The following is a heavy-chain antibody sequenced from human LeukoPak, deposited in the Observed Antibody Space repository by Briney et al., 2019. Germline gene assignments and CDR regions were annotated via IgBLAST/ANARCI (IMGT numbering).Heavy chain of an antibody. D-gene: IGHD1-26*01. CDR2: ISYDGSNK. CDR3: ARDMAEWELPSYAFDI. V-gene: IGHV3-30-3*01. Sequence: GGSLRLSCAASGFTFSSYAMHWVRQAPGKGREGVAVISYDGSNKYYADSVKGRFTISRDNSKNTLYLQMNSLRAEDTAVYYCARDMAEWELPSYAFDIWGQGTMVTVSS. J-gene: IGHJ3*02. CDR1: GFTFSSYA.